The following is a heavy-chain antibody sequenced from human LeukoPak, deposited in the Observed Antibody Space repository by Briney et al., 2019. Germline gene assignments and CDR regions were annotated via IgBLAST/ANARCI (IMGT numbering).Heavy chain of an antibody. J-gene: IGHJ4*02. CDR2: ISSSGSTI. CDR1: GFTFSSYE. D-gene: IGHD6-19*01. Sequence: GGSLRLSCAASGFTFSSYEMNWVRQAPGKGLEWVSYISSSGSTIYYADSVKGRFTISRDNAKNSLYLQMNSLRAEDTAVYYCARSSGWYLFYFDYWGQGTLVTVSS. V-gene: IGHV3-48*03. CDR3: ARSSGWYLFYFDY.